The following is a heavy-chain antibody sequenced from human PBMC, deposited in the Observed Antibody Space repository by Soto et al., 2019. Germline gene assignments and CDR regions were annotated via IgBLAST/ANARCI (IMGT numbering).Heavy chain of an antibody. CDR2: IIPIFGTA. Sequence: GASVKVSCKASGGTFSSYAISWVRQAPGQGLEWMGGIIPIFGTANYAQKFQGRVTITADESTSTAYMELSSLRSEDTAVYYCAPPLIRGVNSLTNYYYYYGMDVWGQGTTVTVSS. CDR3: APPLIRGVNSLTNYYYYYGMDV. D-gene: IGHD3-10*01. J-gene: IGHJ6*02. CDR1: GGTFSSYA. V-gene: IGHV1-69*13.